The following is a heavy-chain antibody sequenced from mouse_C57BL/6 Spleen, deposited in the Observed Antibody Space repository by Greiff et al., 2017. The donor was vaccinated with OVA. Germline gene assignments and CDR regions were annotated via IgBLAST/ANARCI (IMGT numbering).Heavy chain of an antibody. CDR3: ARDGFITMVVAHYFAY. Sequence: EVQLQESGGGLVKPGGSLKLSCAASGFTFSDYGMHWVRQAPEKGLEWVAYISSGSSTIYYADTVKGRFTISRENAKNTLFLKMTSLRSEDTAMYYCARDGFITMVVAHYFAYWGQGTTLTVSS. CDR1: GFTFSDYG. V-gene: IGHV5-17*01. CDR2: ISSGSSTI. D-gene: IGHD1-1*01. J-gene: IGHJ2*01.